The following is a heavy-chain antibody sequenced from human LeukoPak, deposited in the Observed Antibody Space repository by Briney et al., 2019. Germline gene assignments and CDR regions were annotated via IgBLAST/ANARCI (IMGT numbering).Heavy chain of an antibody. CDR1: GGSISSYY. CDR3: ARHLGSDYGDFYFDY. J-gene: IGHJ4*02. CDR2: IYYSGST. Sequence: PSETLSLTCTVSGGSISSYYWSWIRQPPGKGLEWIGYIYYSGSTYYNPSFKSRVTISVDTSKNQFSLKLNSVTAADTAVYYCARHLGSDYGDFYFDYWGQGTLVTVSS. V-gene: IGHV4-59*08. D-gene: IGHD4-17*01.